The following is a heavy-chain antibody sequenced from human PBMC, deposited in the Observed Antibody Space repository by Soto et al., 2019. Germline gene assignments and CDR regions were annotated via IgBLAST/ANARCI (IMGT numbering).Heavy chain of an antibody. V-gene: IGHV1-69*13. CDR3: ARAPKLELPLDY. D-gene: IGHD1-7*01. CDR2: IIPIFGTA. CDR1: GCTFSSYA. Sequence: VKVSCKASGCTFSSYAISWVRQAPGQGLEWMGGIIPIFGTANYAQKFQGRVTITADESTSTAYMELSSLRSEDTAVYYCARAPKLELPLDYWGQGTLVTVSS. J-gene: IGHJ4*02.